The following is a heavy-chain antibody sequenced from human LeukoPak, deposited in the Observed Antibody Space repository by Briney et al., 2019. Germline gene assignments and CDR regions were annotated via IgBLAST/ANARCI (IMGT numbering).Heavy chain of an antibody. J-gene: IGHJ5*02. CDR2: IYYSGST. V-gene: IGHV4-39*07. Sequence: PSETLSLTCTVSGGSISSSSYYWGWIRQPPGKGLEWFGSIYYSGSTYYNPSLKSRVTISVDTSKNQFSLKLSSVTAADTAVYYCARVGIAARPRERFDPWGQGTLVTVSS. D-gene: IGHD6-6*01. CDR3: ARVGIAARPRERFDP. CDR1: GGSISSSSYY.